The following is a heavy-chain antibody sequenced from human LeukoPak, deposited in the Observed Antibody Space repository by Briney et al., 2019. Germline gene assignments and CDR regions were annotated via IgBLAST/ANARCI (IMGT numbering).Heavy chain of an antibody. CDR3: AVPAATNHNNAFDI. J-gene: IGHJ3*02. CDR1: GGSFSGYY. D-gene: IGHD2-2*01. Sequence: SETLSLTCAVYGGSFSGYYWSWIRQPPGKGLEWIGEINHSGSTNYNPSLTSRVTISVDTSKNQSSLKLSSMTAADTAVYYCAVPAATNHNNAFDIWGQGTMVTVSS. V-gene: IGHV4-34*01. CDR2: INHSGST.